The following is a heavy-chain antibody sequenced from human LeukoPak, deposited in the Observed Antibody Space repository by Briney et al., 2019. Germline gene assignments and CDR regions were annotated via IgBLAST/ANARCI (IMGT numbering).Heavy chain of an antibody. V-gene: IGHV4-59*01. CDR3: ARGYYGSAMIDGKYYFDY. Sequence: SETLSLTCTVSGGSISSYYWSWIRQPPGKGLEWIGYIYYSGSTNYNPSLKSRVSISVDTSKNQFSLKLSSVTAADTAVYYCARGYYGSAMIDGKYYFDYWGQGTLVTVSS. J-gene: IGHJ4*02. D-gene: IGHD3-10*01. CDR2: IYYSGST. CDR1: GGSISSYY.